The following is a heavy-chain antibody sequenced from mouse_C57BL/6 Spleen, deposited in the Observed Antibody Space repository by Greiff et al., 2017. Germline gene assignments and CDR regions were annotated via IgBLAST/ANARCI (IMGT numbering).Heavy chain of an antibody. CDR1: GFTFSSYT. CDR3: ARQYDYDVYYFDY. CDR2: ISGGGGNT. J-gene: IGHJ2*01. D-gene: IGHD2-4*01. V-gene: IGHV5-9*01. Sequence: EVNVVESGGGLVKPGGSLKLSCAASGFTFSSYTMSWVRQTPEKRLEWVATISGGGGNTYYPDSVKGRFTISRDNAKNTLYLQMSSLRSEDTALYYCARQYDYDVYYFDYWGQGTTLTVSS.